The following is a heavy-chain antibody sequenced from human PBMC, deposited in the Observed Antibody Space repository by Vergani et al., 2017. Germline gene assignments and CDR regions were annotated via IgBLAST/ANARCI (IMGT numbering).Heavy chain of an antibody. V-gene: IGHV3-30-3*01. CDR3: ARGAPRRIAVAPDGMDV. D-gene: IGHD6-19*01. J-gene: IGHJ6*02. CDR2: ISSDGSNK. Sequence: QVQLVESGGGVVQPGRSLRLSCAASGFTFSSYAMHWVRQAPGKGLEWVAVISSDGSNKSYADSVKGRFTISIDNSKNTLYLQMNSLRAEDTAVYYCARGAPRRIAVAPDGMDVWGQGP. CDR1: GFTFSSYA.